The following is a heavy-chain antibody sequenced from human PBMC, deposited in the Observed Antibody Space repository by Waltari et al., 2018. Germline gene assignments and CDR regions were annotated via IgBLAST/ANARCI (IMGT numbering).Heavy chain of an antibody. Sequence: QVQLQQWGAGLLKPSETLSLTCAVYGGSFSGYYWSWTHQPPGKGLEWIGEINHSGSTNYNPSLNSRVTISVDTSKNQFSLKLSSVTAADTAVYYCARDNGDYGDYDYWGQGTLVTVSS. J-gene: IGHJ4*02. CDR3: ARDNGDYGDYDY. D-gene: IGHD4-17*01. CDR2: INHSGST. V-gene: IGHV4-34*01. CDR1: GGSFSGYY.